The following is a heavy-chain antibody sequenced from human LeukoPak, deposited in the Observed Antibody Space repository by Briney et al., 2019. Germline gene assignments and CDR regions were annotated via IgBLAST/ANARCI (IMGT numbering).Heavy chain of an antibody. CDR1: GYTFTGYY. Sequence: ASLKVSCKASGYTFTGYYMHWVRQAPGQGLEWMGWINPNSGGTNYAQKFHGRVTMTRDTSISTAYMELRRLRSDDTAVYYCARGAHYHDSSQGYDYWGQGTLVTVSS. J-gene: IGHJ4*02. CDR2: INPNSGGT. D-gene: IGHD3-22*01. CDR3: ARGAHYHDSSQGYDY. V-gene: IGHV1-2*02.